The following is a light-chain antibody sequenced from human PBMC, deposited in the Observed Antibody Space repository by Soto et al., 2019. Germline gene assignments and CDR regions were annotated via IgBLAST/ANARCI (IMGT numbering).Light chain of an antibody. Sequence: QSALTQPASVSGSPGQSITISCTGTSSDVGSYNLVSWYQQHPGKAPKLMIYEVSKRPSGVSNRFSGSKSGNTASLTISGRQAEDAADYYCCSYAGSSTSLYVFGTGTKLTVL. CDR2: EVS. J-gene: IGLJ1*01. CDR3: CSYAGSSTSLYV. CDR1: SSDVGSYNL. V-gene: IGLV2-23*02.